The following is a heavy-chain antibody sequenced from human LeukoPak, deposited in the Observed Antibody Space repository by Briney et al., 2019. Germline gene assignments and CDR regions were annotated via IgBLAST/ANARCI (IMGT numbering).Heavy chain of an antibody. Sequence: GGSLRLSCAASGFTFGSYAMSWVRQAPGKGXEWXSGISNSGSSIYYADSAKGRFTISRDKSKNTLYLQVNSLRGEDTAVYYCAKREVGGTYRAPFDSWGQGTLVTVSS. D-gene: IGHD1-26*01. J-gene: IGHJ4*02. CDR1: GFTFGSYA. V-gene: IGHV3-23*01. CDR2: ISNSGSSI. CDR3: AKREVGGTYRAPFDS.